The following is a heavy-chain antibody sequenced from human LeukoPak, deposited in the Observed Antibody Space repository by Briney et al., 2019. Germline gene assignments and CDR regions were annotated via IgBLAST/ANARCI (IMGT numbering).Heavy chain of an antibody. V-gene: IGHV3-11*06. CDR3: ARDTWPIDY. CDR2: ISSSSSYT. CDR1: GFTFSDYY. D-gene: IGHD3-16*01. Sequence: GGSVRLSCAASGFTFSDYYMSWIRQAPGKGLEWVSYISSSSSYTNYADSVKGRFTISRDNAKNSLYLQMNSLRAEDTAVYYCARDTWPIDYWGQGTLVTVSS. J-gene: IGHJ4*02.